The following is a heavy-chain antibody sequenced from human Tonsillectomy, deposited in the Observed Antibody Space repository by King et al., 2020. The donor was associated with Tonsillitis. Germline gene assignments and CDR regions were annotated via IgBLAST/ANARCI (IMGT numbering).Heavy chain of an antibody. CDR2: IYYSGST. Sequence: QLQESGPGLVKPSGTLSLTCTVSGGSISSYYWSWIRQPPGKGLEWIGYIYYSGSTNYNPSLKSRVTISVDTSKNQFSLKLSSVTAADTAVYYCARDQNYYDSSGYYRGGFDYWGQGTLVTVSS. CDR3: ARDQNYYDSSGYYRGGFDY. V-gene: IGHV4-59*01. J-gene: IGHJ4*02. CDR1: GGSISSYY. D-gene: IGHD3-22*01.